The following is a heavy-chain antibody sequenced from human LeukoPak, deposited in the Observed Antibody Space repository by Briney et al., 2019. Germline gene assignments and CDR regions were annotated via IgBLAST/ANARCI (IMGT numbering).Heavy chain of an antibody. D-gene: IGHD6-19*01. J-gene: IGHJ5*02. CDR2: INPNSGGT. CDR3: ARDHAAYSSGWYNWFDP. CDR1: GYTFTSYG. V-gene: IGHV1-2*02. Sequence: AASVKVSCKASGYTFTSYGISWVRQAPGQGLEWMGWINPNSGGTNYAQKCQGRVTMTRDTSVSTAYMELSRLRSDDTAVYYCARDHAAYSSGWYNWFDPWGQGTLVTVSS.